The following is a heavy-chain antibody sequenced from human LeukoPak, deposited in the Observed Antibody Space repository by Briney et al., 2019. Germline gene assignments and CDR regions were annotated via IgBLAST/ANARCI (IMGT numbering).Heavy chain of an antibody. D-gene: IGHD1-26*01. CDR2: ISYDGSNK. J-gene: IGHJ6*02. CDR3: AKDRGRVVHYGMDV. Sequence: HLGGSLRLSCAASGFTFSSYGMHWVRQAPGKGLEWVAVISYDGSNKYYADSVKGRFTISRDNSKNTLYLQMNSLRAEDTAVYYCAKDRGRVVHYGMDVWGQGTTVTVSS. V-gene: IGHV3-30*18. CDR1: GFTFSSYG.